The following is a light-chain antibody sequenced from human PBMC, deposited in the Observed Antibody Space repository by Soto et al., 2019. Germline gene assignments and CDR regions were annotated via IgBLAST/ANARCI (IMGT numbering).Light chain of an antibody. V-gene: IGKV3-15*01. J-gene: IGKJ1*01. CDR2: GAS. CDR1: QSVSSN. Sequence: DIVMTQSPGTLSVSPGERATLSCRASQSVSSNLAWYQQKPGQAPRLLIYGASTRATGIPARFSGSGSGTEFTLTISSLQSEDFAVYYCQQYNKWPRTFGQGTKVDIK. CDR3: QQYNKWPRT.